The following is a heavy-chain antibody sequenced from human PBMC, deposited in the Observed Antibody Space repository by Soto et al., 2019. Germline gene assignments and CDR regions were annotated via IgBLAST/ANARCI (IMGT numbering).Heavy chain of an antibody. CDR1: GFTFSSYA. D-gene: IGHD4-17*01. CDR2: ISGSGGST. CDR3: AKVTDYGGYPRGPLYYYGMDV. Sequence: EVQLLESGGGLVQPGGSLRLSCAASGFTFSSYAMSWVRQAPGKGLEWVSAISGSGGSTYYADSVKGRFTISRDNYKNTLYLQMNSLRAEDTDVYYCAKVTDYGGYPRGPLYYYGMDVWGQGTTVTRSS. J-gene: IGHJ6*02. V-gene: IGHV3-23*01.